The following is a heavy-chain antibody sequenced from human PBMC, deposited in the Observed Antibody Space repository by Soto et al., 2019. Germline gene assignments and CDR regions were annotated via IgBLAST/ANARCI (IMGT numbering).Heavy chain of an antibody. J-gene: IGHJ5*02. Sequence: PSETLSLTGAVSGGSISSGCYSWSWIRQAPGKGLEYIGYIYEIGSTYYNPSLKSRVTISVDRSRNQFSLRLTSVTAADKAVYYCAREGGGLSGNWFDPSGQGTQVTVSS. CDR3: AREGGGLSGNWFDP. CDR1: GGSISSGCYS. CDR2: IYEIGST. V-gene: IGHV4-30-2*01.